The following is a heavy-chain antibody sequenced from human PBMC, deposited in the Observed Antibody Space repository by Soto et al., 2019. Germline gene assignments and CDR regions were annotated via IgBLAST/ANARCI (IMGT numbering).Heavy chain of an antibody. J-gene: IGHJ4*02. Sequence: QVQLLESGGGVVQPGTSLRLSCAASGFTFSSYAMHWVRQAPGKGLEWVAAISADGSVKFYADSVKGRFTISRDNSKNTLYLQMNSLSTEGTAVYYVDRKEGHGYVGICAGDYWGQGTLVTVSS. CDR2: ISADGSVK. CDR1: GFTFSSYA. V-gene: IGHV3-30*04. CDR3: DRKEGHGYVGICAGDY. D-gene: IGHD3-22*01.